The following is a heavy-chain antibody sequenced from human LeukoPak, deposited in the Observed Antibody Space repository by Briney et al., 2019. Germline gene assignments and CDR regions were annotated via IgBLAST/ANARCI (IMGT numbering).Heavy chain of an antibody. D-gene: IGHD6-13*01. J-gene: IGHJ4*02. CDR3: ARDAGGRSSWSDY. V-gene: IGHV4-39*07. Sequence: SETLSLTCTVSGGSISSTNYYWGWIRQPPGKGLQWIGRIYTSGSTNYNPSLKSRVTMSVDTSKNQFSLKLSSVTAADTAVYYCARDAGGRSSWSDYWGQGTLVTVSS. CDR1: GGSISSTNYY. CDR2: IYTSGST.